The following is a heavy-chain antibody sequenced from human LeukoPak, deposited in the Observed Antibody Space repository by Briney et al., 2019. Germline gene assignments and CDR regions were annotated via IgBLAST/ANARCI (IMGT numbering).Heavy chain of an antibody. CDR3: AKKYGVTVYGSGLNYFDY. V-gene: IGHV3-23*01. D-gene: IGHD6-19*01. CDR1: GFTFSSYA. Sequence: GGSLRLSCAASGFTFSSYAMSWVRQAPGKSLEWVSGIGGSGSRTYYADSVKGRFTISRDNSKNTLYLQMNSLRAGDTAIYYCAKKYGVTVYGSGLNYFDYWGQGTLVTVSS. CDR2: IGGSGSRT. J-gene: IGHJ4*02.